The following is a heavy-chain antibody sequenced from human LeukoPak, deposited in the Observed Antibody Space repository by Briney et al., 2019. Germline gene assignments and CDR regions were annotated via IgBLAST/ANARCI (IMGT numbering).Heavy chain of an antibody. CDR1: GFTFSNYE. D-gene: IGHD1-7*01. CDR2: ISRSGSTI. Sequence: LSGGSLRLSCAASGFTFSNYEMHWVGQAAGKGLEWVSYISRSGSTIYYADSVKGRFTISRDNAKNSLYLQMNSLRAEDTAVYYCARAHNWKYGSFDFWGQGTLITVSS. CDR3: ARAHNWKYGSFDF. V-gene: IGHV3-48*03. J-gene: IGHJ4*02.